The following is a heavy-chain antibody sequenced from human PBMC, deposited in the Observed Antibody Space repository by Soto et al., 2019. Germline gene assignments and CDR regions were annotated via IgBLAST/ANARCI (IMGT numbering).Heavy chain of an antibody. CDR2: SIPIFGTA. D-gene: IGHD3-10*01. CDR3: ASQSYYRWTEVGWLDP. J-gene: IGHJ5*02. CDR1: GGTFSSYA. V-gene: IGHV1-69*01. Sequence: QVQLVQSGAEVKKPGSSVKVSCKASGGTFSSYAISWVRQAPGQGLEWMGGSIPIFGTANYAQKFQGRVTITADESTSTAYRELSSLRSEDTAVYYCASQSYYRWTEVGWLDPWGQGTLVTVSS.